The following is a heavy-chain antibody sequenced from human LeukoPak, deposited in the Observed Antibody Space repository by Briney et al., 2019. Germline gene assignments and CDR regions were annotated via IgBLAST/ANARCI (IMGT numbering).Heavy chain of an antibody. V-gene: IGHV3-23*01. D-gene: IGHD3-10*01. CDR2: ISGSGTGT. J-gene: IGHJ4*02. CDR1: GFTFSSYG. Sequence: PGGSLRLSCAASGFTFSSYGMSWVRQAPGEGLEWVSAISGSGTGTYYADSVKGRFTISRDNSKSTIYLQMNSLRAEDTAVYYCAKDRPASHGSGSFGDYWGQGTLVTVST. CDR3: AKDRPASHGSGSFGDY.